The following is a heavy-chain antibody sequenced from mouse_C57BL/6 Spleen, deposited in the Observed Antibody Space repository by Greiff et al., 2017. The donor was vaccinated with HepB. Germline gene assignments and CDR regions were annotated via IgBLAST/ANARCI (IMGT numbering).Heavy chain of an antibody. CDR2: ISDGGSYT. V-gene: IGHV5-4*01. CDR3: ARHYYGSSYDY. J-gene: IGHJ2*01. Sequence: VQLKESGGGLVKPGGSLKLSCAASGFTFSSYAMSWVRQTPEKRLEWVATISDGGSYTYYPDNVKGRFTISRDNAKNNLYLQMSHLKSEDTAMYYCARHYYGSSYDYWGQGTTLTVSS. CDR1: GFTFSSYA. D-gene: IGHD1-1*01.